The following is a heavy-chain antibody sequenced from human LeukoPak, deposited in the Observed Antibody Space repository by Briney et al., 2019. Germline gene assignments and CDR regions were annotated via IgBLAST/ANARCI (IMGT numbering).Heavy chain of an antibody. CDR2: IIPIFGSA. D-gene: IGHD3-10*01. CDR3: ARVRGQGITMDY. J-gene: IGHJ4*02. Sequence: SVKVSCKTSGGIFSNYGINWVRQAPGQGLEWMGGIIPIFGSANYAQKFQGRVTITADESTSTAYMELSSLRSEDTAVYYCARVRGQGITMDYWGQGTLVTVSS. CDR1: GGIFSNYG. V-gene: IGHV1-69*13.